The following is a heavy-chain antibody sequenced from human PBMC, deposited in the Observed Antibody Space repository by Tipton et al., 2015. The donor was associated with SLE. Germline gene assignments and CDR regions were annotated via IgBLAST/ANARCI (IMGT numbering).Heavy chain of an antibody. D-gene: IGHD1-26*01. Sequence: SLRLSCAASGVTFGSYAMSWVRQAPGKGLEWVSVIYSGGRTYYADSVKGRFTISRDDSRNTLYLQMDSLRAEDTAVYYCAREDGAYYKGWHFDLWGRGTLVTVSS. CDR1: GVTFGSYA. CDR2: IYSGGRT. CDR3: AREDGAYYKGWHFDL. J-gene: IGHJ2*01. V-gene: IGHV3-23*03.